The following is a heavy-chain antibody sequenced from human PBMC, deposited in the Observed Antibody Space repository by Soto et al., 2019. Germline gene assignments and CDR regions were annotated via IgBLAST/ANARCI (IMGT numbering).Heavy chain of an antibody. D-gene: IGHD2-15*01. J-gene: IGHJ5*01. CDR2: IYKSATT. Sequence: SETLSLTCSVSGDSISTVDYFWAWVRQPPGQALEYIGYIYKSATTYYNPSFESRVAISLDTSKSQFSLNVTSLTTADTAVYFCARGRYCLTGRCFPNWFDSWGQGTLVTVSS. CDR1: GDSISTVDYF. CDR3: ARGRYCLTGRCFPNWFDS. V-gene: IGHV4-30-4*01.